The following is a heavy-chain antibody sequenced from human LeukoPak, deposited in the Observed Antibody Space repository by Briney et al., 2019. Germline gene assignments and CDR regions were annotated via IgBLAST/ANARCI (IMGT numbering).Heavy chain of an antibody. Sequence: GASVKVSCKASGGTFSSYAISWVRQAPGQGLEWMGRIIPILGIANYAQKFQGRVTITAGKSTSTAYMELSSLRSEDTAVYYCARDRYGSGFYLVGWGQGTLVTVSS. J-gene: IGHJ4*02. CDR3: ARDRYGSGFYLVG. CDR1: GGTFSSYA. D-gene: IGHD3-10*01. V-gene: IGHV1-69*04. CDR2: IIPILGIA.